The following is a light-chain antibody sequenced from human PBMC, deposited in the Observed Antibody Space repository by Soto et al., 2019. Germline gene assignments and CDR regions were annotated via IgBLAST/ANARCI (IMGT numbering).Light chain of an antibody. V-gene: IGKV1-39*01. J-gene: IGKJ5*01. CDR1: QSISSY. CDR3: QQSYSTPRGIT. Sequence: DIQMTQSPSSLSASVGDRVTITCRASQSISSYLNWYQQKPCKAPKLLIYAASSLQSGVPSRFSGSGSGTDFTLTISSLQPEDFATYYCQQSYSTPRGITFGQGTRLEIK. CDR2: AAS.